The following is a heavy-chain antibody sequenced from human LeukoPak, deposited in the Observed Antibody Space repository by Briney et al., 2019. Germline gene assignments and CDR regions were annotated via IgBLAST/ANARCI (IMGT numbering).Heavy chain of an antibody. V-gene: IGHV3-21*01. Sequence: GGSLRLSCAASGFTFSSYSMNWVRQAPGKGLEWVSSISSRSSYIYYADSVKGRFPISRDNAKNSLYLQMNSLRAEDTAVYYCARDPGARDSSGYSHYWGQGTLVTVPS. CDR3: ARDPGARDSSGYSHY. CDR2: ISSRSSYI. CDR1: GFTFSSYS. D-gene: IGHD3-22*01. J-gene: IGHJ4*02.